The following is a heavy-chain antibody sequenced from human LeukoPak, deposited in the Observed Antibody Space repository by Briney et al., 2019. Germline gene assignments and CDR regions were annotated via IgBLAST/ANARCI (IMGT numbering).Heavy chain of an antibody. CDR3: ARDLRVGASNDAFDV. CDR2: ISGSGDTT. CDR1: GFTFRIYD. J-gene: IGHJ3*01. V-gene: IGHV3-23*01. D-gene: IGHD1-26*01. Sequence: PGVSLRLSCAASGFTFRIYDMSRVRQAPGKGLEWVSAISGSGDTTYYADSVKGRFTISRDNSKNTLYLQMNSLRAEDTAVYYCARDLRVGASNDAFDVWGQGTMVIVSS.